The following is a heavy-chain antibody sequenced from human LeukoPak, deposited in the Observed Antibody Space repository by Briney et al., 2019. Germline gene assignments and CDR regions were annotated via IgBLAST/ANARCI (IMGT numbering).Heavy chain of an antibody. J-gene: IGHJ4*02. CDR3: ARAPVDTAMVDY. V-gene: IGHV4-59*01. CDR2: IYYSGST. D-gene: IGHD5-18*01. Sequence: SETLSLTCTVSGGSISSYYLSWIRQPPGKGLEWIGYIYYSGSTNYNPSLKSRVTISVDTSKNQFSLKLSSVTAADTAVYYCARAPVDTAMVDYWGQGTLVTVSS. CDR1: GGSISSYY.